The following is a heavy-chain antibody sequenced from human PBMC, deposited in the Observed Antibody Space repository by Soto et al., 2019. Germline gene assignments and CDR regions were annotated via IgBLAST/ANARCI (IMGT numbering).Heavy chain of an antibody. D-gene: IGHD3-22*01. CDR3: APTLPVYYYTRGYPLDALDF. J-gene: IGHJ3*01. CDR2: ISSSSSTI. V-gene: IGHV3-48*02. CDR1: GFTFSSYS. Sequence: GGSLRLSCAASGFTFSSYSMNWVRQAPGKGLEWVSYISSSSSTIYYADSVKGRFTISRANAKNSLYLQMNSMRDEDTAVYYWAPTLPVYYYTRGYPLDALDFWSQGTMVTVSS.